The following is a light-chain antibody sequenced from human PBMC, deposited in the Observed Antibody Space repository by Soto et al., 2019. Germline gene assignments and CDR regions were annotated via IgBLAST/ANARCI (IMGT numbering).Light chain of an antibody. CDR2: DAS. Sequence: EIVLTQSPATLSLSPGERGTLSCMASQSVSSYLAWYQQKPGQAPRLLIYDASIRAPGIPARFSGSGSGTDFTLTISSLEPEDFAVYYCQQRSNWPLTFGGGTKVEIK. CDR1: QSVSSY. CDR3: QQRSNWPLT. V-gene: IGKV3-11*01. J-gene: IGKJ4*01.